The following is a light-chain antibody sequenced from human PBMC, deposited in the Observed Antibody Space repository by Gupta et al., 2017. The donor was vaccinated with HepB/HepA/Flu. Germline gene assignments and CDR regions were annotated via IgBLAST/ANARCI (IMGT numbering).Light chain of an antibody. CDR3: QQSFSSPPAYT. V-gene: IGKV1-39*01. Sequence: DIQMIQSPSSLSASVGDRVTITCRTSQSISSSLNWYQQKPGKTPKLLIYATSNLHSGVPSRFSGSGSGTDFTLTIKSLQPEDFGTYYCQQSFSSPPAYTFGQGTKLEIK. CDR1: QSISSS. CDR2: ATS. J-gene: IGKJ2*01.